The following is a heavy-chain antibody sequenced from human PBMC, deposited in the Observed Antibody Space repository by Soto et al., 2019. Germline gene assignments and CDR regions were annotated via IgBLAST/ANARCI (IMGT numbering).Heavy chain of an antibody. J-gene: IGHJ6*02. CDR1: GFTFSSYA. V-gene: IGHV3-30-3*01. CDR3: ARVRMEDIVVVPAAILSYYGMDV. D-gene: IGHD2-2*01. Sequence: QVQLVESGGGVVQPGRSLRLSCAASGFTFSSYAMHWVRQAPGKGLEWVAVISYDGSNKYYADSVKGRFTISRDNSKNTPYLQMNSLRAEDTAVYYCARVRMEDIVVVPAAILSYYGMDVWGQGTTVTVSS. CDR2: ISYDGSNK.